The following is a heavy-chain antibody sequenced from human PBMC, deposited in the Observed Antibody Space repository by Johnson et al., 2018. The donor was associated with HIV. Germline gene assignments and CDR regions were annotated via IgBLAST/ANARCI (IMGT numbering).Heavy chain of an antibody. D-gene: IGHD6-19*01. CDR3: ARDEDSSGWYQPDRIGVVDI. Sequence: VQLVESGGGLVQPGGSLRLSCAASGFTFSSYAMSWVRQAPGKGLEWVSAISGSGGSTYYADSVKGRFTISRDNSKNTLYLQMNSLRAEDTDGYYCARDEDSSGWYQPDRIGVVDIGGQGTMVTVSS. J-gene: IGHJ3*02. V-gene: IGHV3-23*04. CDR1: GFTFSSYA. CDR2: ISGSGGST.